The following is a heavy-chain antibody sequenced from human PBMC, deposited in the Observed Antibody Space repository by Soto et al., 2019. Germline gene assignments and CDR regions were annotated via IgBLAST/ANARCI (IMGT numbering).Heavy chain of an antibody. Sequence: QLQLQESGSGLVRPSQTLSLTCAVSGGSISSGGFSWSWIRQPPGKGLESIGYIYHSGSTYYNPSLKSRVTISVDRSKNQFSLKLSSVTAADTAVYYCAGGIAARPLGYWGQGTLVTVSP. CDR3: AGGIAARPLGY. CDR2: IYHSGST. V-gene: IGHV4-30-2*01. J-gene: IGHJ4*02. CDR1: GGSISSGGFS. D-gene: IGHD6-6*01.